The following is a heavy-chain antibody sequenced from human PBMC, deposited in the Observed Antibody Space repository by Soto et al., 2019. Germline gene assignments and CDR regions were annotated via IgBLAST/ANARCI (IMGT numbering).Heavy chain of an antibody. J-gene: IGHJ4*02. CDR1: GYTFSNFA. CDR2: ISGYNGYT. V-gene: IGHV1-18*01. Sequence: QVQLVQSAAEVKNPGASVNVSCKASGYTFSNFAIGWVRQAPGQGLEWMGWISGYNGYTNYAQNLQGRVTITADTSTSTGYMELRGLRSDDTAVYYCAREVASRGGQYDYCGQGTLVTVSS. CDR3: AREVASRGGQYDY. D-gene: IGHD5-12*01.